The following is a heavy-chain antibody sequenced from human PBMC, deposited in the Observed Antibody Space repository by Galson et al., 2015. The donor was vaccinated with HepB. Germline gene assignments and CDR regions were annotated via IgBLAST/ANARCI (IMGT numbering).Heavy chain of an antibody. V-gene: IGHV1-46*01. Sequence: SVKVSCKASGYTFTNYYMHWVRQAPGQGLEWMGIINPNSGSTSHAQKFQGRVTMTRDTSTSTLYMELSSLRSEDTAVYYCAREVVPAAYYGMDVWGQGTTVTVSS. J-gene: IGHJ6*02. CDR2: INPNSGST. CDR3: AREVVPAAYYGMDV. CDR1: GYTFTNYY. D-gene: IGHD2-2*01.